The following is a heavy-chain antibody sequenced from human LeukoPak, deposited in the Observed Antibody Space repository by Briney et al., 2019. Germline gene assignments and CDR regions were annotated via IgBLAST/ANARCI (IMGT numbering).Heavy chain of an antibody. Sequence: ASVKVSCKASGYTFTGYYIYWVRQAPGQGLEWMGWINPNSGDTDYTQKLQGRVTMTRDTSISTAYMELTRLRSDDTAVYYCARDYSRYFDFWGQGTLVTVSS. CDR3: ARDYSRYFDF. V-gene: IGHV1-2*02. J-gene: IGHJ4*02. CDR2: INPNSGDT. D-gene: IGHD4-11*01. CDR1: GYTFTGYY.